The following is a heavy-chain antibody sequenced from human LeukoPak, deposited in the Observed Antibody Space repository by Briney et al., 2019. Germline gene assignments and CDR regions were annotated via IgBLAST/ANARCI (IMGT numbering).Heavy chain of an antibody. D-gene: IGHD3-22*01. J-gene: IGHJ6*03. CDR3: ARGFHYYDSSGYLGWDYYYYMDV. Sequence: SETLSLTCAVYGGSFSGYYWSWIRQPPGKGLEWIGEINHSGSTNYNPSLKSRVTISVDTSKNQFSLKLSSVTAAGTAVYYCARGFHYYDSSGYLGWDYYYYMDVWGKGTTVTVSS. V-gene: IGHV4-34*01. CDR2: INHSGST. CDR1: GGSFSGYY.